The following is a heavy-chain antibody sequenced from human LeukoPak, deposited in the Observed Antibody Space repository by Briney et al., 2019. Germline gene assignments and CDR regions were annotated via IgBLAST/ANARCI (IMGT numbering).Heavy chain of an antibody. V-gene: IGHV4-59*01. D-gene: IGHD6-13*01. Sequence: SETLSLTCTASGGSISSYYWSWIRQPPGKGLEWIGYIYYSGSTNYNPSLKSRVTISVDTSKNQFSLKLSSVTAADTAVYYCARYSSSWYRWFDPWGQGTLVTVSS. CDR3: ARYSSSWYRWFDP. J-gene: IGHJ5*02. CDR2: IYYSGST. CDR1: GGSISSYY.